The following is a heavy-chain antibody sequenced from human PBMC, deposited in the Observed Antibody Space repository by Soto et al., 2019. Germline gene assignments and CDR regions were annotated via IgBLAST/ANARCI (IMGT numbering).Heavy chain of an antibody. CDR2: ISAYNANA. CDR1: GYTFRNFG. Sequence: QIQLLQSGAEVKKPGASVKVTCKASGYTFRNFGISWVRQAPGQGLEWMGWISAYNANANYAQKFQGSLTMTADTSTITAYMELRSLRSDDTAVYYCARENSYFDYWGQGTLVTVSS. CDR3: ARENSYFDY. J-gene: IGHJ4*02. V-gene: IGHV1-18*01.